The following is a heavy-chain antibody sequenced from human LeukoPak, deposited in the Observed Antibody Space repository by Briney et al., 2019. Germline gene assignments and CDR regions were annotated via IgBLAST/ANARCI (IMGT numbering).Heavy chain of an antibody. D-gene: IGHD2-15*01. V-gene: IGHV3-48*03. CDR3: ARDHGLVAEPAFDV. CDR2: ISSDGYSI. Sequence: PGGCLRLCCAASGFTFSTYEMNWGRQAPGWGVGGVSFISSDGYSIYYADSVKGRFTISRDNAQSSLYLQMNSLRAEDTAVYYCARDHGLVAEPAFDVWGQGTMVTVSS. J-gene: IGHJ3*01. CDR1: GFTFSTYE.